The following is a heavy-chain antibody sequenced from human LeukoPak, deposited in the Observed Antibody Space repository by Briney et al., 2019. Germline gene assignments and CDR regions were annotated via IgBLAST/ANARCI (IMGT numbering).Heavy chain of an antibody. Sequence: GGSLRLSCAASGFTFDDYGMSWVRQAPGKGLEWVSGINWNGGSTGYADSVKGRFTISRDNSKNTLYLQMNNLRAEDTAVYYCAKDLLRWSFDYWGQGSLVTVSS. J-gene: IGHJ4*02. CDR3: AKDLLRWSFDY. V-gene: IGHV3-20*04. D-gene: IGHD4-23*01. CDR2: INWNGGST. CDR1: GFTFDDYG.